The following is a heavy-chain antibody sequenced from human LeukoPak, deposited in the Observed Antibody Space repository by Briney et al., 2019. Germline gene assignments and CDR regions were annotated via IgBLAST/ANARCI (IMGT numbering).Heavy chain of an antibody. J-gene: IGHJ3*02. D-gene: IGHD3-3*01. Sequence: GGSLRLSCAASGFTFSSYAMHWVRQAPGKGLEWVAVISYDGSNKYYADSVKGRFTISRDNSRNTLYLQMNSLRAEDTAVYYCARGGTIYDAFDIWGQGTMVTVSS. CDR3: ARGGTIYDAFDI. CDR1: GFTFSSYA. V-gene: IGHV3-30*04. CDR2: ISYDGSNK.